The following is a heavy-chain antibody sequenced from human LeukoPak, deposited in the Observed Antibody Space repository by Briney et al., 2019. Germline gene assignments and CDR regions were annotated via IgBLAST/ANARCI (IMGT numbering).Heavy chain of an antibody. CDR3: AREYSSPLVAGMDV. CDR2: ISYDGSNK. J-gene: IGHJ6*02. CDR1: GFTFSSYA. D-gene: IGHD6-13*01. V-gene: IGHV3-30-3*01. Sequence: PGGSLRLSCAASGFTFSSYAISWVRQAPGKGLGWVAVISYDGSNKYYADSVKGRFTISRDNSKNTLYLQMNSLRAEDTAVYYCAREYSSPLVAGMDVWGQGTTVTVSS.